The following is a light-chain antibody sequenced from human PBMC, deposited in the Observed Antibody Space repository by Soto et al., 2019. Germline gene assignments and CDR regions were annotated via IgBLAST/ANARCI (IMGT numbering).Light chain of an antibody. CDR2: EVS. CDR1: TSDVGGYNY. Sequence: QSVLTQPASVSGSXXXXXXXXXTGTTSDVGGYNYVSWYQQHPGKVPKLLIHEVSNRPSGVSNRFSGSKSGNTASLTISGLQAEDEADYYCLSKTSSISYVFGTGTKLTVL. V-gene: IGLV2-14*01. CDR3: LSKTSSISYV. J-gene: IGLJ1*01.